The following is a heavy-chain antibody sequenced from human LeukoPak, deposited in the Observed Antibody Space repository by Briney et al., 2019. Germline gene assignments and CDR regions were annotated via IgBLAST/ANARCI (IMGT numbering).Heavy chain of an antibody. CDR2: ITSGSRYV. CDR3: AREDFWSGLAW. V-gene: IGHV3-21*01. J-gene: IGHJ4*02. Sequence: RPGGSLRLSCAASGFTFTNYNMNWVRQAPGKGLEWVSSITSGSRYVYYGDSVKGRFTISRDNAKNSLYLQMNSLRAEDTAVYYCAREDFWSGLAWGGQGTLVTVSS. CDR1: GFTFTNYN. D-gene: IGHD3-3*01.